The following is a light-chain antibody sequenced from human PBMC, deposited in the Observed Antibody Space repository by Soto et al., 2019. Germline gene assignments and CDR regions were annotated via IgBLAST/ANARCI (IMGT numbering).Light chain of an antibody. CDR1: SSDVGGYNY. CDR3: SSYTIASTLLYL. CDR2: GVT. V-gene: IGLV2-14*01. Sequence: QSALTQPASVSGSPGQSITISCTGTSSDVGGYNYVSWYQQHPGIPPKLLIYGVTNRPSGVSTRFSGSKSGNTASLTISGLQAEDEADYHCSSYTIASTLLYLFGTGTKLTVL. J-gene: IGLJ1*01.